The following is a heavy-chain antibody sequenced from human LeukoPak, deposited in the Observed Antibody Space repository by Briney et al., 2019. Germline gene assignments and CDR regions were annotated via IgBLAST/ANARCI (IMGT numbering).Heavy chain of an antibody. Sequence: GGSLKLSCAASGFTFSGSAMHWVRQPSRQGLEWGGRIRIKANSYATAYAASVKGRLTISRDDSKNRAFLQMNSLKSEDTAVYYCTRLAGDEYFDISRGPDWGQGTLVTVSS. V-gene: IGHV3-73*01. CDR1: GFTFSGSA. CDR2: IRIKANSYAT. CDR3: TRLAGDEYFDISRGPD. D-gene: IGHD3-9*01. J-gene: IGHJ4*02.